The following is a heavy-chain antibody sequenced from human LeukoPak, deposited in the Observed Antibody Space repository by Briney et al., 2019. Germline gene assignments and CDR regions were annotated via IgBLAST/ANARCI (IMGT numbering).Heavy chain of an antibody. D-gene: IGHD6-6*01. CDR1: GFTFSSYA. J-gene: IGHJ4*02. Sequence: GGSLRLSCAASGFTFSSYAMHWVRQAPGKGLEWVAVISYDGSNKYYADSVKGRFTISGDNSKNTLYLQMNSLRAEDTAVYYCASLYSSSGQSDYWGQGTLVTVSS. CDR3: ASLYSSSGQSDY. CDR2: ISYDGSNK. V-gene: IGHV3-30-3*01.